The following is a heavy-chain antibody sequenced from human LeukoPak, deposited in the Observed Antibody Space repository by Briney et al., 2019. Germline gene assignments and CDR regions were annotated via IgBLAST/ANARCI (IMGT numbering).Heavy chain of an antibody. J-gene: IGHJ5*02. Sequence: GGSLRLSCAASGFAFSSYAMHWVRQAPGKGLEWVAVISYDGSNKYYADSVKGRFTISRDNSKNTLYLQMNSLRAEDTAVYYCARGLVVVAANNWFDPWGQGTLVTVSS. V-gene: IGHV3-30*04. CDR2: ISYDGSNK. CDR3: ARGLVVVAANNWFDP. D-gene: IGHD2-15*01. CDR1: GFAFSSYA.